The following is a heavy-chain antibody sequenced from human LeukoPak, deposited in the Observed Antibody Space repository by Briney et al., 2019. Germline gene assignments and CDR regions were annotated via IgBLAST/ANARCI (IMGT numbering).Heavy chain of an antibody. J-gene: IGHJ6*02. CDR1: GFTFSNSW. Sequence: PGESLRLSCAASGFTFSNSWMQWVRQVPGKGLVWVSRINTDGTSTSYGDSVRGRFIISRDNAKNTLYLQMNSLRAEDTAVYYCARPQQGGTTRSHGLDVWGQGTTVTVSS. CDR3: ARPQQGGTTRSHGLDV. CDR2: INTDGTST. V-gene: IGHV3-74*01. D-gene: IGHD2-2*01.